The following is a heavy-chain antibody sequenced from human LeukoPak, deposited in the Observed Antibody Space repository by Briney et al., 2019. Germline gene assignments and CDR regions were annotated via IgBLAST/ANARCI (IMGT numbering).Heavy chain of an antibody. CDR3: ARVGATAGQGWFDP. J-gene: IGHJ5*02. CDR2: IIPTFGTA. D-gene: IGHD5-18*01. V-gene: IGHV1-69*05. Sequence: SVKVSCKASGGTFSSYAISWVRQAPGQGLEWMGGIIPTFGTANYAQKFQGRVTITTDESTSTAYMELSSLRSEDTAVYYCARVGATAGQGWFDPWGQGTLVTVSS. CDR1: GGTFSSYA.